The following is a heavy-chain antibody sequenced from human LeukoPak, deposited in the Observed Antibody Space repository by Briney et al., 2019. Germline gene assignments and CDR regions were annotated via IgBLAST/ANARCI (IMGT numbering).Heavy chain of an antibody. CDR2: ITGSGRNT. CDR1: GFTLSSYL. CDR3: AKDLPRSKSFDY. Sequence: GGSLRLSCAASGFTLSSYLMSWVRQAPGKGLEWVSAITGSGRNTYYADSVKGRFTISRDNSKNTLYLQMNSLGAEDTAVYYCAKDLPRSKSFDYWGQGTLVTVSS. D-gene: IGHD5/OR15-5a*01. V-gene: IGHV3-23*01. J-gene: IGHJ4*02.